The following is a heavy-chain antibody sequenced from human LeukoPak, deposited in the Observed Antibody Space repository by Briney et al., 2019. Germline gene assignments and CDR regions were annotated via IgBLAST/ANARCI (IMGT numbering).Heavy chain of an antibody. J-gene: IGHJ4*02. D-gene: IGHD4/OR15-4a*01. V-gene: IGHV4-31*03. Sequence: PSETLSLTCTVSGGSMRSAGYSWFWIRQFPGKGLEWIGYIYHSGSTAYNPSLKSRVAISLDTSENQFSLNLTSVTAADTAVYFCARDGATGVLDHWGQGTLVTVSS. CDR1: GGSMRSAGYS. CDR2: IYHSGST. CDR3: ARDGATGVLDH.